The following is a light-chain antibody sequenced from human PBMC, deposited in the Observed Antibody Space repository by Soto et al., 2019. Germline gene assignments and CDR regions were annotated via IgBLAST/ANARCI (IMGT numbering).Light chain of an antibody. CDR3: HQYNYWPPET. Sequence: DIVMTQSPATLSVSLGERATLSCRASQSVSTDLAWYQQKPGQAPRLLIFGASTRATGIPARFSGSGSGTEFILTISSLQSEDSAVYYCHQYNYWPPETFGQGTKVDIK. CDR2: GAS. J-gene: IGKJ1*01. V-gene: IGKV3-15*01. CDR1: QSVSTD.